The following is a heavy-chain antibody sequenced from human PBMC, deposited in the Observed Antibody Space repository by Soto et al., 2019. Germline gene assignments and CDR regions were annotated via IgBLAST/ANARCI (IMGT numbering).Heavy chain of an antibody. CDR2: IYSGGST. CDR1: GFTVSGNY. Sequence: PGGSMRLSCAASGFTVSGNYMGWVRQAPGKGLDWVSAIYSGGSTLYADSVRGRFTISRDNSKNTLYLQMNSLRAEDTAIYYCARASSRWGSADDYWGQGTLVTVSS. V-gene: IGHV3-53*01. J-gene: IGHJ4*02. CDR3: ARASSRWGSADDY. D-gene: IGHD7-27*01.